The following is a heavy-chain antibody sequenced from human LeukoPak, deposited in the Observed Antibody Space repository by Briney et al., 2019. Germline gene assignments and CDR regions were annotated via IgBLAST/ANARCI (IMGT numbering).Heavy chain of an antibody. CDR3: AREVDYYGSGSPI. Sequence: SETLSLTCTVSGGSISSSSYYWGWIRQPPGKGLEWIGSIYYSGSTCYNPSLKSRVTISVDTSKNQFSLKLSSVTAADTAVHYCAREVDYYGSGSPIWGQGTMVTVSS. V-gene: IGHV4-39*07. CDR1: GGSISSSSYY. J-gene: IGHJ3*02. D-gene: IGHD3-10*01. CDR2: IYYSGST.